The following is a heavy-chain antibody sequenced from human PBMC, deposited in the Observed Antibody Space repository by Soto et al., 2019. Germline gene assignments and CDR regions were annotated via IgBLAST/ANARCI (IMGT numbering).Heavy chain of an antibody. D-gene: IGHD6-13*01. CDR2: ISGSGGST. V-gene: IGHV3-23*01. CDR3: AKDRYSSSWFPRYNWFDP. Sequence: GSLRLSCAASGFTFSSYAMSWVRQAPGKGLEWVSAISGSGGSTYYADSVKGRFTISRDNSKNTLYLQMNSLRAEDTAVYYCAKDRYSSSWFPRYNWFDPWGQGTLVTVSS. J-gene: IGHJ5*02. CDR1: GFTFSSYA.